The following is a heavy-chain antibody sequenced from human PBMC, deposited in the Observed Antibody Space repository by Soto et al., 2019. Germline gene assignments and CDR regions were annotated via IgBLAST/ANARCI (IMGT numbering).Heavy chain of an antibody. D-gene: IGHD1-1*01. Sequence: SETLSLTCTVSGGSMRRSDSYCCWIRQPPGVALEWIGSVYDSGSTYYNPSLKSRVSIAVDTSTNLFSLMLTSVTAADTAEYFCVTRTVADRGTSDFWGRGILVTVSS. J-gene: IGHJ4*01. V-gene: IGHV4-39*02. CDR3: VTRTVADRGTSDF. CDR1: GGSMRRSDSY. CDR2: VYDSGST.